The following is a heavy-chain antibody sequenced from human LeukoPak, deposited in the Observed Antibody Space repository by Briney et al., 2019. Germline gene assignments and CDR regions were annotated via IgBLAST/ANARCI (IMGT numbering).Heavy chain of an antibody. CDR3: ARSTGARDGYNYPK. CDR1: GFTFSSYS. V-gene: IGHV3-21*01. J-gene: IGHJ4*02. Sequence: GGSLRLSCAASGFTFSSYSMNWVRQAPGKRLEWVSSISSSSSYIYYADSVKGRFTISRDNAKNSLYLQMNSLRAEDTAVYYCARSTGARDGYNYPKWGQGTLVTVSS. CDR2: ISSSSSYI. D-gene: IGHD5-12*01.